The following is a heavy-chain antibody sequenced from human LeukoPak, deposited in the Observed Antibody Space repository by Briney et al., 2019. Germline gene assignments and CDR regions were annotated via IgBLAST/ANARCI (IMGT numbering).Heavy chain of an antibody. V-gene: IGHV3-23*01. CDR2: ISDTGGTI. Sequence: AGGSLRLSCAVSGITLSNYGMSWVRQAPGKGLQWVAGISDTGGTITYADSVSGRFTISRDNAKNTLYPQMNRLRAEDTAVYFCAKRGVVIRVILVGFHKQAYYFDSWGHGALVTVSS. CDR1: GITLSNYG. J-gene: IGHJ4*03. CDR3: AKRGVVIRVILVGFHKQAYYFDS. D-gene: IGHD3-22*01.